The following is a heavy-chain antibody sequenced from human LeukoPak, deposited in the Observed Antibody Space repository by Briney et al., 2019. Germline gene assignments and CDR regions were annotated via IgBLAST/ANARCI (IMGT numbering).Heavy chain of an antibody. J-gene: IGHJ3*02. D-gene: IGHD2-2*01. CDR1: GGSISSGDYY. V-gene: IGHV4-30-4*01. CDR2: IYYSGST. CDR3: ARGIPLGSDCSSTSCHAFDI. Sequence: PSETLSLTCTVSGGSISSGDYYWSWIRQPPGKGLEWIGYIYYSGSTYYNPSLKSRVTISVDTCRNQFSLKLSSVTAADTAVYYCARGIPLGSDCSSTSCHAFDIWGQGTMVTVSS.